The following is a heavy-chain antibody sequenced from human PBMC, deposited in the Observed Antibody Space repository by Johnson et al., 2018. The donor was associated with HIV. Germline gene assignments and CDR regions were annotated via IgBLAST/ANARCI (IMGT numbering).Heavy chain of an antibody. D-gene: IGHD3-10*01. CDR1: GFTFSSYA. J-gene: IGHJ3*02. V-gene: IGHV3-30*04. CDR2: ISYDGSNK. Sequence: QVQLVESGGGLVQPGGSLRLSCAASGFTFSSYAIHWVRQAPGKGLEWVAIISYDGSNKYYADSVKGRLTISRDNSKNPLYLQMNSLSAEDTAVYYCARGSEDPWGFYGSGGDPFDIWDQGTMVTVSS. CDR3: ARGSEDPWGFYGSGGDPFDI.